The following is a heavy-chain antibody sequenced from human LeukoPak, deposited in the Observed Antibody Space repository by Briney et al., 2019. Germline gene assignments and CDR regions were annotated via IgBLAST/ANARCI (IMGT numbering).Heavy chain of an antibody. Sequence: ASVKVSCKASGYTFTSYGISWVRQAPGQGLEWMGWISAYNGNTNYAQKLQGRVTMTADTSTSTAYMELRSLRSDDTAVYYCARADIWFGGAVAFDIWGQGTMVTVSS. CDR3: ARADIWFGGAVAFDI. V-gene: IGHV1-18*01. CDR2: ISAYNGNT. CDR1: GYTFTSYG. D-gene: IGHD3-10*01. J-gene: IGHJ3*02.